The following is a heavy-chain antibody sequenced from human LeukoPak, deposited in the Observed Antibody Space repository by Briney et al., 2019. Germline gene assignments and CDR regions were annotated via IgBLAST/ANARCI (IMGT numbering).Heavy chain of an antibody. CDR3: ARLSSLGFCFDY. V-gene: IGHV4-34*01. CDR2: INHSGST. CDR1: GGSFSGYY. J-gene: IGHJ4*02. Sequence: PSETLSLTCAVYGGSFSGYYWSWIRQPPGNGLEWIGEINHSGSTNYNPSLKSRVTISVDTSKNQFSLKLSSVTAADTAVYYCARLSSLGFCFDYWGQGTLVTVSS. D-gene: IGHD6-13*01.